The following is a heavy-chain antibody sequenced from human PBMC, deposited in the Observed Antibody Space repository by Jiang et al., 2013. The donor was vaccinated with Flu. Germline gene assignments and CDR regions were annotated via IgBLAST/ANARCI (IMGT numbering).Heavy chain of an antibody. Sequence: SGSGLVKPSETLSLTCTVSGGSISSTTYYWGWIRQPPGKGLEWIGSIYYSGSTYYNPSLKSRVTISVDTSKNQFSLRLSSVTAADTALCYCARHAGMTRSPFDPWGQGTLVTVSS. D-gene: IGHD6-19*01. CDR3: ARHAGMTRSPFDP. V-gene: IGHV4-39*01. J-gene: IGHJ5*02. CDR2: IYYSGST. CDR1: GGSISSTTYY.